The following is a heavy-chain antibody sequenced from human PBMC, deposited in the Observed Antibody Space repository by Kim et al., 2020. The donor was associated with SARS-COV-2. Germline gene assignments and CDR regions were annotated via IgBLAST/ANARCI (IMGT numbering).Heavy chain of an antibody. CDR1: GGSISSYY. J-gene: IGHJ6*02. V-gene: IGHV4-59*13. CDR2: IYYSGST. CDR3: ARDFVNSSPRGYYYYGMDV. Sequence: SETLSLTCTVSGGSISSYYWSWIRQPPGKGLEWIGYIYYSGSTNYNPSLKSRVTISVDTSKNQFSLKLSSVTAADTAVYYCARDFVNSSPRGYYYYGMDVWGQGTTVTVSS. D-gene: IGHD6-13*01.